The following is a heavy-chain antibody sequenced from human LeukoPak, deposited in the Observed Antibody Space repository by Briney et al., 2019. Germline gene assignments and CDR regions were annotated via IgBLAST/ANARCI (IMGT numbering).Heavy chain of an antibody. CDR2: INHSGST. CDR3: ARGGRYCSGGSCPKYYYYYMDV. D-gene: IGHD2-15*01. V-gene: IGHV4-34*01. CDR1: GGSFSGYY. Sequence: SETLSLTCAVYGGSFSGYYWSWIRQPPGKGLEWIGEINHSGSTNYNPSLKSRVTISVDTPKNQFSLKLSSVTAADTAVYYCARGGRYCSGGSCPKYYYYYMDVWGKGTTVTVSS. J-gene: IGHJ6*03.